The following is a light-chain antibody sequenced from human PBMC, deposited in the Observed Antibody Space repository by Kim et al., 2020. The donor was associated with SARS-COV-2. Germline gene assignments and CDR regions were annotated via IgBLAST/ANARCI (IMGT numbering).Light chain of an antibody. CDR2: AAS. CDR1: KEISNY. Sequence: ASVGDRVTITCRASKEISNYLAGFQLKPGKAPTLLIYAASALQPGVPSRFSGSGSGTDFTLTVTSLQPEDVATYYCQKCDSAPWTFGQGTKVDIK. J-gene: IGKJ1*01. CDR3: QKCDSAPWT. V-gene: IGKV1-27*01.